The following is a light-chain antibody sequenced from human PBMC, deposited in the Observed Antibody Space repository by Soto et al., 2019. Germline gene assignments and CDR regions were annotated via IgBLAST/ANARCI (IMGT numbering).Light chain of an antibody. CDR1: QSVSSN. J-gene: IGKJ2*01. CDR3: QQYNNWPPYT. Sequence: DIVMTQSPATLSVSPGERATISCRASQSVSSNLAWYQQKPGQAPRLLIYGASTRATGIPARFSGSGSGTKFTLIISSLQSEDVAVYYCQQYNNWPPYTFGQGTKLEIK. V-gene: IGKV3-15*01. CDR2: GAS.